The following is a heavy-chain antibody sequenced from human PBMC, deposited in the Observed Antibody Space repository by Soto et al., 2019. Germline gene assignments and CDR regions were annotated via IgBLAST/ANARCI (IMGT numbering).Heavy chain of an antibody. CDR3: TRAPPNGYRFDY. D-gene: IGHD2-8*01. Sequence: QVQLVQSGTEVKKPGASVKVSCKTSGYTFTSYFIHWVRQAPGHGLEWMGMVNPPYGSTNYAQKFHGRAAMNLDPSTSTDYMELSSLISEDTAVDSCTRAPPNGYRFDYWGQGTLVTVSS. CDR1: GYTFTSYF. V-gene: IGHV1-46*03. J-gene: IGHJ4*02. CDR2: VNPPYGST.